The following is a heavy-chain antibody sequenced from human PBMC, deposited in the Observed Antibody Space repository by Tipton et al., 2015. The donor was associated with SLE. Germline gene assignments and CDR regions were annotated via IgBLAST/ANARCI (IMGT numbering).Heavy chain of an antibody. Sequence: TLSLTCAVYGETFSDYYWSWIRQPPGKGLEWIGEINHSGSTNYKPSLKSRVTISADTSKNQFSLKLSSLTAADTAIYYCARRPGGSPMAHWGQGTLVTVSS. CDR3: ARRPGGSPMAH. J-gene: IGHJ4*02. CDR2: INHSGST. D-gene: IGHD3-10*01. V-gene: IGHV4-34*01. CDR1: GETFSDYY.